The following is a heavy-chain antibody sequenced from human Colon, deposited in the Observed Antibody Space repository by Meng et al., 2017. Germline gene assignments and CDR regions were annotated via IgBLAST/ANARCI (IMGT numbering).Heavy chain of an antibody. CDR1: GFIFNNYG. V-gene: IGHV3-23*01. CDR2: ISGSGDST. J-gene: IGHJ4*02. D-gene: IGHD5-24*01. CDR3: AKRRRDGYNSEFDS. Sequence: GESLKISCVGSGFIFNNYGMNWVRQAPGKGLEGVSDISGSGDSTYYADSVKGRFTISRDNSRNTLYLQMNSLRVEDTAMYYCAKRRRDGYNSEFDSWGQGNLVTVSS.